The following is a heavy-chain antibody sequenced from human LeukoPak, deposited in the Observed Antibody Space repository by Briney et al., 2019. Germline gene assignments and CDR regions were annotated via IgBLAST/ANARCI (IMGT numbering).Heavy chain of an antibody. CDR3: ARGSGSYPSYYY. D-gene: IGHD1-26*01. CDR2: INPNSGGT. Sequence: ASVKVSCKASGYTFTGYYMHWLRQAPGQGLEWMGWINPNSGGTNYAQKFQGRVTMTRDTSISTAYMELSRLRSDDTAVYYCARGSGSYPSYYYWGQGTLVTVSS. V-gene: IGHV1-2*02. J-gene: IGHJ4*02. CDR1: GYTFTGYY.